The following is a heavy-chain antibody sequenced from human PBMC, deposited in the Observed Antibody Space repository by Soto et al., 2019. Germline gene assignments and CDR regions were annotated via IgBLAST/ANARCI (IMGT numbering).Heavy chain of an antibody. D-gene: IGHD6-6*01. V-gene: IGHV4-30-4*08. CDR2: IYYRGST. CDR3: ARVGTYSSSSVYSYGMDV. CDR1: GGSISSGDYY. J-gene: IGHJ6*02. Sequence: SETLSLTCTVSGGSISSGDYYWSWIRQPLGKGLEWIGYIYYRGSTYYSPSLKSRITISIDTSKNQFSLKLSSVTAADTAVYYCARVGTYSSSSVYSYGMDVWGQGTTVTVSS.